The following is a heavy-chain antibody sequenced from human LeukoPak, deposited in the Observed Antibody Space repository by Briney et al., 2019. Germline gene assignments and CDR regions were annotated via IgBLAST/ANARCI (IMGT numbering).Heavy chain of an antibody. V-gene: IGHV4-59*01. Sequence: PSETLSLTCTVSGGSISSYYWSWIRQPLGKGLEWIGYIYYSGSTNYNPSLKSRVTISVDTSKNQFSLKLSSVTAADTAVYYCASSGYWDYYYYGMDVWGQGTTVTVSS. J-gene: IGHJ6*02. CDR1: GGSISSYY. CDR2: IYYSGST. CDR3: ASSGYWDYYYYGMDV. D-gene: IGHD3-22*01.